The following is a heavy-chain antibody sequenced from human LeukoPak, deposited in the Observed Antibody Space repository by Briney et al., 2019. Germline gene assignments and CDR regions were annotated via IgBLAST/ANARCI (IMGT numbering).Heavy chain of an antibody. J-gene: IGHJ4*02. V-gene: IGHV3-23*01. CDR3: TTDPYFITIFGVVTPGYYFDY. D-gene: IGHD3-3*01. CDR1: GFTFSSYA. CDR2: ISGSGGST. Sequence: GGSLRLSCAASGFTFSSYAMSWVRQAPGKGLEWVSAISGSGGSTYYADSVKGRFTISRDNSKNTLYLQMNSLKTEDTAVYYCTTDPYFITIFGVVTPGYYFDYWGQGTLVTVSS.